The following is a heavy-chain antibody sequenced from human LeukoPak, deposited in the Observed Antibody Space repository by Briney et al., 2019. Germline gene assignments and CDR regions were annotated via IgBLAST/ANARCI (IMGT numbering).Heavy chain of an antibody. CDR1: GDSISDSTSYY. J-gene: IGHJ4*02. CDR2: IYFSGST. Sequence: PSETLSLTCTVSGDSISDSTSYYWGWIRQPPGKGLEWIASIYFSGSTYINPSFNTRVTISVDTSKDQFSLNMNSMTVADTAVYFCARGFRGPWGHYFDSWGQGILVTVSS. D-gene: IGHD3-10*01. CDR3: ARGFRGPWGHYFDS. V-gene: IGHV4-39*07.